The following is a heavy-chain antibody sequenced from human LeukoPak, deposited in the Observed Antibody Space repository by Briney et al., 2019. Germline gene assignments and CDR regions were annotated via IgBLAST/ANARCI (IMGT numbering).Heavy chain of an antibody. CDR2: IGDSGST. CDR3: ARAIPSDAFDI. Sequence: PSETLSLTGAVSSGAISSVGYVWSWIRQPPGKGLEFVGYIGDSGSTYYNPSLISRVTVSLAGSTNQFSLKLSSVTAADTAVEYYARAIPSDAFDIWGQGTMVTVSS. J-gene: IGHJ3*02. V-gene: IGHV4-30-2*01. D-gene: IGHD2-2*02. CDR1: SGAISSVGYV.